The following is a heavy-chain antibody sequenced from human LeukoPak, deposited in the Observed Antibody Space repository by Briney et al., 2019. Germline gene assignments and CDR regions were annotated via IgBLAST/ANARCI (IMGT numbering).Heavy chain of an antibody. D-gene: IGHD6-19*01. V-gene: IGHV3-23*01. CDR3: AKDTGEWQWLVRGGVDY. CDR1: GFTFSSYA. J-gene: IGHJ4*02. Sequence: PGGSLRLSCAASGFTFSSYAMSWVRQAPGKGLEWVSAISGTGGSTYYADSVKGRFTISRDNSKNTLYLQMNSLRAEDTAVYYCAKDTGEWQWLVRGGVDYWGQGTLVTVSS. CDR2: ISGTGGST.